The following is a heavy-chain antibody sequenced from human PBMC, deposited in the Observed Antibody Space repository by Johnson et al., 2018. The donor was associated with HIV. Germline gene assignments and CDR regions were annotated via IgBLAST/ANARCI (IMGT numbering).Heavy chain of an antibody. J-gene: IGHJ3*01. D-gene: IGHD3-22*01. Sequence: VQLVESGGGLVQPGGSLRLSCAASGFTFSIYWMTWVRQAPGKGLEWVANIKEDGSEKYYVDSVKGRSTISRDNAKNSLYLQMNSLRAEDTAVYYCARDAYYSDSSGTGAFDVWGQGTMVTVSS. CDR2: IKEDGSEK. CDR1: GFTFSIYW. CDR3: ARDAYYSDSSGTGAFDV. V-gene: IGHV3-7*01.